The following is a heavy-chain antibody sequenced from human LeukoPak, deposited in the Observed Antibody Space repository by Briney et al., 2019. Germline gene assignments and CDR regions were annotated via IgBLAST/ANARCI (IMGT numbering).Heavy chain of an antibody. Sequence: ASVKVSCKASGYTFTSYDINWVRQATGQGLEWMGWMNPNSGNTGYAQKFQGRVTMTRNTSISTAYMELSSLRSEDKAVYYCARGRRYQLLSGSSGYYYYYMDVWGKGTTVTVSS. V-gene: IGHV1-8*01. CDR3: ARGRRYQLLSGSSGYYYYYMDV. CDR2: MNPNSGNT. J-gene: IGHJ6*03. CDR1: GYTFTSYD. D-gene: IGHD2-2*01.